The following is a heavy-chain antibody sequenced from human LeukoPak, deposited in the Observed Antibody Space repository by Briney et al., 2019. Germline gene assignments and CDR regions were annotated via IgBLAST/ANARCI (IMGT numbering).Heavy chain of an antibody. Sequence: GGSLRLSCAASGFTFSNAWMSWVRQAPGKGLEWVGRIKSKTDGGTTDYAAPVKGRFTISRDDSKNTLYLQMNSLKTEDTAVYYCARDPGGLPGYFDYWGQGTLVTVSS. CDR1: GFTFSNAW. V-gene: IGHV3-15*01. D-gene: IGHD3-16*01. CDR3: ARDPGGLPGYFDY. J-gene: IGHJ4*02. CDR2: IKSKTDGGTT.